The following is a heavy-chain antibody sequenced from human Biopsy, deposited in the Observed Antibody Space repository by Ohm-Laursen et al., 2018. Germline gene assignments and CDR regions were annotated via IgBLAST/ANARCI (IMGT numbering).Heavy chain of an antibody. J-gene: IGHJ5*02. V-gene: IGHV4-39*01. CDR3: ARHPTGFWFDP. CDR2: IFYSGII. CDR1: GGSISNYY. Sequence: SDTLSLTCTVSGGSISNYYWSWIRQPPGKGLEWIGSIFYSGIIYYNPSLKSRVSISVDTSKNQFSLNLNSVTAADTAVYYCARHPTGFWFDPWGQGTLVIVSS.